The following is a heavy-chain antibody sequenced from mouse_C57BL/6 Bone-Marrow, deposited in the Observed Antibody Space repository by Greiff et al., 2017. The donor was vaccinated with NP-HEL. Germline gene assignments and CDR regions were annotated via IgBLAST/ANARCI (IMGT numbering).Heavy chain of an antibody. D-gene: IGHD1-1*01. CDR1: GFTFSSYA. CDR3: ARRGLLRSDY. J-gene: IGHJ2*01. Sequence: EVKVVESGGDLVKPGGSLKLSCAASGFTFSSYAMSWVRQTPDKRLEWVATISSGGSYTYYPDSVKGRFTISRDNAKNTLYLQMSSLKSEDTAMYYCARRGLLRSDYWGQGTTLTVSS. V-gene: IGHV5-6*02. CDR2: ISSGGSYT.